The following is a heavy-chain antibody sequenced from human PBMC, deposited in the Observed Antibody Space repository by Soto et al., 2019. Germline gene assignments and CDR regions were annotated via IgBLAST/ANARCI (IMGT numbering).Heavy chain of an antibody. CDR1: GGSIRSGGYY. CDR3: ARDRLMATAGTARHYFGLDV. CDR2: IYYSGNT. J-gene: IGHJ6*02. D-gene: IGHD5-18*01. Sequence: VQLQESGPGLVKPSQTLSLTCTVSGGSIRSGGYYWSWVRQNPRRGLEWIGNIYYSGNTYYNPPINSRVTKSVTTSKNQFALTLSSVTATATAVYYCARDRLMATAGTARHYFGLDVGGQGTTVTVSS. V-gene: IGHV4-31*03.